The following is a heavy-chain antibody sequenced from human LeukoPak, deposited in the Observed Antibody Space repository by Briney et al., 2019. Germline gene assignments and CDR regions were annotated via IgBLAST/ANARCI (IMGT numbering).Heavy chain of an antibody. J-gene: IGHJ4*02. V-gene: IGHV4-59*11. CDR3: ARVGGDYFDFDY. CDR1: GGSISSHY. D-gene: IGHD4-17*01. Sequence: PSETLSLTCSVSGGSISSHYWSWIRQPPGKGLEWIGYIHYSGSTNYNPSLKSRVTISVDTSKNQFSLKLSSVTAADTAVYYCARVGGDYFDFDYWGQGTLVTVSS. CDR2: IHYSGST.